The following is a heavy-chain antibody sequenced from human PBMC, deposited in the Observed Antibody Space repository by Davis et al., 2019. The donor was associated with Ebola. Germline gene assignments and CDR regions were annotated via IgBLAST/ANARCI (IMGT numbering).Heavy chain of an antibody. V-gene: IGHV1-3*01. D-gene: IGHD4-17*01. CDR2: INAGNGNT. CDR3: ARDIQPMTTVTTDDY. CDR1: GYTFTGYY. J-gene: IGHJ4*02. Sequence: ASVKVSCKASGYTFTGYYMHWVRQAPGQRLEWMGWINAGNGNTKYSQKFQGRVTITRDTSASTAYMELSSLRSEDTAVYYCARDIQPMTTVTTDDYWGQGTLVTVSS.